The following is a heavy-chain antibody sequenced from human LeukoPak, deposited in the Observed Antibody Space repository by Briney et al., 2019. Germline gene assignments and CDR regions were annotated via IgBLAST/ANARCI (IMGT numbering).Heavy chain of an antibody. CDR3: ASGRYNSGGYFVDY. J-gene: IGHJ4*02. V-gene: IGHV3-74*01. D-gene: IGHD2-15*01. Sequence: GGSLRLSCAASGFTFSSYWIHWVRQAPGKGLVWVSRINSDGSSTSYADSVKGRFTISRDNAKNTLYLQMNSLRAEDTAVYFCASGRYNSGGYFVDYWGQGTLVTVSS. CDR1: GFTFSSYW. CDR2: INSDGSST.